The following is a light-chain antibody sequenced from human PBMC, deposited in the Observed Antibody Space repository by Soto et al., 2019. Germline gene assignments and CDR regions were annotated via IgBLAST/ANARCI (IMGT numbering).Light chain of an antibody. J-gene: IGLJ2*01. CDR2: EVS. V-gene: IGLV2-8*01. CDR3: SSYAGSNNLV. Sequence: QSVLTQPPSASGSPGQSVTIPCTGTSSDVGGYNSVSWYQQHPGKVPKLMIYEVSKRPSGVPDRFSGSKSGNTASLTVSGLQAEDAADYYCSSYAGSNNLVFGGGTKLTVL. CDR1: SSDVGGYNS.